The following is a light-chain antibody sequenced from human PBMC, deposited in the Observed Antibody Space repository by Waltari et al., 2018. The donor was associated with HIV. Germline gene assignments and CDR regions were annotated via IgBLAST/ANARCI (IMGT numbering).Light chain of an antibody. CDR1: SSDVGNYNE. V-gene: IGLV2-18*02. CDR3: SSFTTSITVV. J-gene: IGLJ2*01. CDR2: DVS. Sequence: QSALTQPPSVSGSLGQSVTISCTGTSSDVGNYNEVSWYQQSPGTAPKLMIYDVSNRPSGVPDRFSGSKSGNTSSLTISGLQAEDEADYYCSSFTTSITVVCGGGTKLTVL.